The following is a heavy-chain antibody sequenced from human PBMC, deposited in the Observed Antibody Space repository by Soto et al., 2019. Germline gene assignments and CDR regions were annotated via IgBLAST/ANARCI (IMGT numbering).Heavy chain of an antibody. CDR3: ARDLWGYCGTDCYPLDV. CDR2: MYNAGST. J-gene: IGHJ6*02. Sequence: SDTLSLTCTVSGGSISRYYWSWIRQPPGKGLYWIGYMYNAGSTVYNPPFMSRVTISVDTSKNQFSLKLNSVTAADTAVYYCARDLWGYCGTDCYPLDVWGQGTTVTVS. V-gene: IGHV4-59*01. CDR1: GGSISRYY. D-gene: IGHD2-21*02.